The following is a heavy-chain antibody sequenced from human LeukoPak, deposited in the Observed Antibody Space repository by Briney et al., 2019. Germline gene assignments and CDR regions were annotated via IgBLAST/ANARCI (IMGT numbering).Heavy chain of an antibody. CDR1: GYTFTNFD. CDR3: ARGHCTSTSCGDWFDP. J-gene: IGHJ5*02. V-gene: IGHV1-8*03. CDR2: MNPDSGNT. Sequence: ASVTVSCKTSGYTFTNFDINWVRQATAQGLEWMGLMNPDSGNTGYAQKFQGRVTITRNTSISTAYMELSSLRSEDTAIYYCARGHCTSTSCGDWFDPWGQGTLVTVSS. D-gene: IGHD2-2*01.